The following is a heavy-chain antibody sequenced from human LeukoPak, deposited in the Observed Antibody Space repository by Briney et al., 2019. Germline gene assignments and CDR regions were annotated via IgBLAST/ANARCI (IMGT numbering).Heavy chain of an antibody. Sequence: GGSLRLSCAASGFTFSTYSMNWVRLAPGQGLEWVSSISSSNSYIYYADSVKGRFTISRDNAKNSLYLQINSLRAEDTAVYYCARDGGSDGYTMDYFDYWGQGTLVTVSS. D-gene: IGHD5-24*01. CDR1: GFTFSTYS. V-gene: IGHV3-21*01. CDR3: ARDGGSDGYTMDYFDY. J-gene: IGHJ4*02. CDR2: ISSSNSYI.